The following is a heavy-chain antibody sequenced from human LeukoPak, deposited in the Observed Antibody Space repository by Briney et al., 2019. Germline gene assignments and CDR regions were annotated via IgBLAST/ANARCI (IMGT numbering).Heavy chain of an antibody. CDR1: GFTLSDYH. Sequence: GGSLRLSCAVSGFTLSDYHMSWIGQAPGKGLEWISYISSGGSSISHADSVKGRFTISRDNAENSLYLQMNSLRAEDTAVYYCARRTAGGRCFDYWGQGTLVTVSS. D-gene: IGHD6-13*01. J-gene: IGHJ4*02. CDR2: ISSGGSSI. V-gene: IGHV3-11*01. CDR3: ARRTAGGRCFDY.